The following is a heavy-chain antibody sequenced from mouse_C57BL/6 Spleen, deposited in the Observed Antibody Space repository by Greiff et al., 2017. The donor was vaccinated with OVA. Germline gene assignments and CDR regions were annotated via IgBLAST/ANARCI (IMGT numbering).Heavy chain of an antibody. D-gene: IGHD3-2*02. CDR3: ARSGDSSGSGY. V-gene: IGHV1-50*01. Sequence: VQLQQPGAELVKPGASVKLSCKASGYTFTSYWMQWVKQRPGQGLEWIGEIDPSDSYTNYNQKFKGKAPLTVDTSSSTAYMHLSSLTSEDSAVYYCARSGDSSGSGYWGQGTSVTVSS. CDR1: GYTFTSYW. CDR2: IDPSDSYT. J-gene: IGHJ4*01.